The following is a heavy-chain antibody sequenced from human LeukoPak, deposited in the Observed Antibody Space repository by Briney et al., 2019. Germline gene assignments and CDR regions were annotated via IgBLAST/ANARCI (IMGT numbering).Heavy chain of an antibody. CDR3: ARDSIRRGRSGNWFDP. CDR2: IYYSGSS. D-gene: IGHD2-21*01. V-gene: IGHV4-39*07. Sequence: PSETLSLTCSVSGGSISSSSSYWGWIRQPPGKGLEWIGSIYYSGSSFDNPALKSRVTISVDTSKNQFSLKLSSVTAADTAVYYCARDSIRRGRSGNWFDPWGQGTLVTVSS. J-gene: IGHJ5*02. CDR1: GGSISSSSSY.